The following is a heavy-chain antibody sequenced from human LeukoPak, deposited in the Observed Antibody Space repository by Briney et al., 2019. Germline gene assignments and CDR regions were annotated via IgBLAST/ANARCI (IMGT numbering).Heavy chain of an antibody. J-gene: IGHJ4*02. V-gene: IGHV3-74*01. D-gene: IGHD2-15*01. CDR2: ISTDGYTT. CDR1: GLAFSAYK. Sequence: RGSLRLSCAASGLAFSAYKMHWVRQAPRKGLVWVSRISTDGYTTDYADFVQGRFTASRDNTKNTWSLEMNSLRAEDTAVYYCVVGGSPGYWGQGTLVTVSS. CDR3: VVGGSPGY.